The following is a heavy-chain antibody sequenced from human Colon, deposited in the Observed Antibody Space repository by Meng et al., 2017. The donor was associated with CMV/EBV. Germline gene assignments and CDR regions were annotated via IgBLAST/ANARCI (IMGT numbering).Heavy chain of an antibody. V-gene: IGHV1-2*02. CDR2: LNPNSGGT. D-gene: IGHD1-26*01. J-gene: IGHJ6*02. Sequence: AAVKVSCKAAGYTFTGYYMHWWRQAPGQGRAGMGWLNPNSGGTNDAQKCQGRVTMTRDTSISKAYMELSRLRSDDPAVYYCAGYVEYGGYGYYYYGMDVWGQGTTVTVSS. CDR3: AGYVEYGGYGYYYYGMDV. CDR1: GYTFTGYY.